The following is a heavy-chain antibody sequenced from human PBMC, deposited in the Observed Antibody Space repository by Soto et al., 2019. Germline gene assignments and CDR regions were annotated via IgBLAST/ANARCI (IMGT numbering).Heavy chain of an antibody. Sequence: PGGSLRLSCAASGFNFNSYTINWVRQAPGKRLEWLSSISSSGYIFSTDSVRGRFTISRDNAKNSVYLQINSLRAEDTAVYYCAREISYVSGGHLYYGMDVLGQGAAVTVSS. CDR2: ISSSGYI. CDR1: GFNFNSYT. J-gene: IGHJ6*02. D-gene: IGHD3-16*01. V-gene: IGHV3-21*04. CDR3: AREISYVSGGHLYYGMDV.